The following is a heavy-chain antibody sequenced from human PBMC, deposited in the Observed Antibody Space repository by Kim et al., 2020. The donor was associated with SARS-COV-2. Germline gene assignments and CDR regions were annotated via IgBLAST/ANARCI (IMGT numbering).Heavy chain of an antibody. J-gene: IGHJ5*02. CDR3: VRDNSYYDTSGWFDP. Sequence: SETLSLTCTVSGGSLSNYYWSWIRQPPGKGLEWIGYIYYNGSPNYNPSLKSRVTISVDTSTNQFSLKLRSVTAADTAVYYCVRDNSYYDTSGWFDPWGQGTLVTVSS. CDR1: GGSLSNYY. V-gene: IGHV4-59*01. D-gene: IGHD3-9*01. CDR2: IYYNGSP.